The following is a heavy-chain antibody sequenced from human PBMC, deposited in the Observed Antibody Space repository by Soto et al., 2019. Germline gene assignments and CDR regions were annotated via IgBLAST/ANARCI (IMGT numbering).Heavy chain of an antibody. CDR1: GGSISSGGYY. CDR3: ARDVNYSGSVNRFDP. V-gene: IGHV4-31*03. CDR2: IYHSAST. Sequence: QVQLQESGPGLVKPSRTLSVTCTVSGGSISSGGYYWNWIRQHPGKGLEWIGYIYHSASTYYNPSLKSRVTISVDTSKNQFSLKVTSVTAADTAVYYCARDVNYSGSVNRFDPWGQGTLVTVSS. D-gene: IGHD3-10*01. J-gene: IGHJ5*02.